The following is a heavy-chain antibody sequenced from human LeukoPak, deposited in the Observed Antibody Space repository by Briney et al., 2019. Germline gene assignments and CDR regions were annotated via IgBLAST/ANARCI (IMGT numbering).Heavy chain of an antibody. V-gene: IGHV4-39*07. CDR2: IYYSGST. CDR1: GGSISSSSYY. CDR3: ASLMYRGWFDP. J-gene: IGHJ5*02. D-gene: IGHD1-14*01. Sequence: SETLSLTCTVSGGSISSSSYYWGWIRQPPGKGLEWIGSIYYSGSTYYNPSLKSRVTISVDTSKNQSSLKLSSVTAADTAVYYCASLMYRGWFDPWGQGTLVTVSS.